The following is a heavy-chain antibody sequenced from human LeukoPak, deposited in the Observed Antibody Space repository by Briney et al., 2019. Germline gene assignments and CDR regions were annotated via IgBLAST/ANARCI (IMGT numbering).Heavy chain of an antibody. CDR3: ARDTEWEKNPDYFDY. J-gene: IGHJ4*02. CDR2: ISAKNGNT. D-gene: IGHD1-26*01. V-gene: IGHV1-18*01. Sequence: ASVKVSCKASGYTFTSYGISWVRQAPGQGLEWMGWISAKNGNTTYAQKVQDRVTMTADTSTSTAYMELRSLRSDDTAVYYCARDTEWEKNPDYFDYWGQGTLVTVSS. CDR1: GYTFTSYG.